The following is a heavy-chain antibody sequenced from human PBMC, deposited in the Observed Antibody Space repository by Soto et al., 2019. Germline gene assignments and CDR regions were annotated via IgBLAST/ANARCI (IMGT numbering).Heavy chain of an antibody. CDR2: ISAYNGNT. V-gene: IGHV1-18*01. CDR1: GYAFTRYG. Sequence: GASVKVSCKASGYAFTRYGVSWVRQAPGQGLEWMGWISAYNGNTNYAQKLQGRVTMTTDTSTSTAYMELRSLRSDDTAVYYCASYDILTGYHDAFDIWGQGTMVTVSS. CDR3: ASYDILTGYHDAFDI. D-gene: IGHD3-9*01. J-gene: IGHJ3*02.